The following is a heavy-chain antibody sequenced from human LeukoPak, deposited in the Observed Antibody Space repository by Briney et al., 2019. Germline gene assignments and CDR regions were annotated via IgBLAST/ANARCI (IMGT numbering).Heavy chain of an antibody. J-gene: IGHJ3*02. Sequence: PSETLSLTCTVSGSSISSGYYWGWLRQPPGKGLEWIGSIYHSGSTYYNPSLKSRVTISVDTSKNQFSLKLSSVTAADTAVYYCARDLKPRDYYDSSRINDAFDIWGQGTMVTVSS. CDR1: GSSISSGYY. CDR3: ARDLKPRDYYDSSRINDAFDI. D-gene: IGHD3-22*01. V-gene: IGHV4-38-2*02. CDR2: IYHSGST.